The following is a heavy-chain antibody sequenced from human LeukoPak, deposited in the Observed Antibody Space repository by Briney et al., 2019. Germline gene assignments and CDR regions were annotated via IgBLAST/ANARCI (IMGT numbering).Heavy chain of an antibody. V-gene: IGHV4-4*07. Sequence: SETLSLTCTVSGGSISSYYWSWIRQPAGKGLEWIGRNYTSGSTNYNPSLKSRVTMSVDTSKNQFSLKLSSVTAADTAVYYCARGTDSSSWYLNWFDPWGQGTLVTVSS. CDR2: NYTSGST. D-gene: IGHD6-13*01. J-gene: IGHJ5*02. CDR3: ARGTDSSSWYLNWFDP. CDR1: GGSISSYY.